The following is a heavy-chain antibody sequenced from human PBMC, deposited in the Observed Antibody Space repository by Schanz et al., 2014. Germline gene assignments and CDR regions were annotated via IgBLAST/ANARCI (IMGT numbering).Heavy chain of an antibody. V-gene: IGHV3-23*05. CDR2: VSSRSDEI. D-gene: IGHD3-10*01. CDR1: GFTFSDYW. J-gene: IGHJ4*02. CDR3: AKYRGYYRVSGSYRELEY. Sequence: EVQLLESGGGLVQPGGSLRLSCTASGFTFSDYWMSWVRQAPGKGLEWVAAVSSRSDEIKYADSVRGRFTISRDNSKNTLYLQMNSLRPEDTAVYYCAKYRGYYRVSGSYRELEYWGQGTLVTVSS.